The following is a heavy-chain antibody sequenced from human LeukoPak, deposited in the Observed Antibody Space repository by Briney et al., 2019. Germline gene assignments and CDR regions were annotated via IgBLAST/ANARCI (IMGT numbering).Heavy chain of an antibody. CDR2: IKQDGSEK. V-gene: IGHV3-7*01. D-gene: IGHD3-22*01. Sequence: PGGSLRLSCAAPGVTFSSYWLSWVRQPPGKGLEWVANIKQDGSEKYNVDSVKGRLTISRDNAKNSLYMQMNSLRAEATAVYYCARDRYYYDSSGYWGFNYWGQGSLVSVSS. CDR3: ARDRYYYDSSGYWGFNY. CDR1: GVTFSSYW. J-gene: IGHJ4*02.